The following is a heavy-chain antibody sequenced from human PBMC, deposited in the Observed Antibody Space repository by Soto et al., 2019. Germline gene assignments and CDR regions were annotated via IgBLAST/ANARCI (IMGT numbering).Heavy chain of an antibody. Sequence: QVQLVQSGAEVKKPGSSLKVACTAAGGTFGIYIISWVRQGPGQGLEWMGAIIPIFGTTNYAQHFQGRVTFTADESTGTAYMGLSSLKSDDTAVYYCSMRSTGDVDFWGQGTLVAVSS. J-gene: IGHJ4*02. CDR1: GGTFGIYI. V-gene: IGHV1-69*01. CDR2: IIPIFGTT. CDR3: SMRSTGDVDF. D-gene: IGHD3-16*01.